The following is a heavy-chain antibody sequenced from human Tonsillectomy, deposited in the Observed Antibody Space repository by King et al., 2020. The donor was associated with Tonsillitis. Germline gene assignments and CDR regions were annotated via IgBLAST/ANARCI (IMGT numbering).Heavy chain of an antibody. CDR3: ARLGAGTTADF. D-gene: IGHD1/OR15-1a*01. Sequence: QLVQSGAEVKRPGASVKLSCKVFGYSFIKYYIHWVRQAPGQGLEWVGMMFPGDGSTGYAQRFQGGAAISADTSTNTIFMELTSLKSDDTAVYFCARLGAGTTADFWGEGTLVSVSS. CDR2: MFPGDGST. CDR1: GYSFIKYY. J-gene: IGHJ4*02. V-gene: IGHV1-46*01.